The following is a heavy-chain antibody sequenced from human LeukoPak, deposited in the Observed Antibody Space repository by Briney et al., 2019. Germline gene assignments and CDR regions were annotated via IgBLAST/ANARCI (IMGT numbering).Heavy chain of an antibody. V-gene: IGHV3-72*01. Sequence: GGSLRLSCAASGFTFSDYYMSWIRQAPGKGLEWVGRSRNKANSYTTEYAASVKGRFTISRDDSKTSLYLQMNSLKTEDTAVYYCARDQYYDSTYYFDYWGQGILVTVS. CDR3: ARDQYYDSTYYFDY. CDR1: GFTFSDYY. J-gene: IGHJ4*02. CDR2: SRNKANSYTT. D-gene: IGHD3-10*01.